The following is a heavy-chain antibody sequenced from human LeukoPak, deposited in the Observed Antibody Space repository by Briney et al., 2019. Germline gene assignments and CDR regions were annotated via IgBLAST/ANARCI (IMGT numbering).Heavy chain of an antibody. V-gene: IGHV1-8*01. Sequence: ASVKVSCKASGYNFTSFDIIWLRQATGQGLEWMGWMNPNSGYTGYARKFQGRVTMTRDTSISTAYMELSRLRSDDTAVYYCARGDGVYYDFWSGYSLYYFDYWGQGTLVTVSS. D-gene: IGHD3-3*01. J-gene: IGHJ4*02. CDR3: ARGDGVYYDFWSGYSLYYFDY. CDR1: GYNFTSFD. CDR2: MNPNSGYT.